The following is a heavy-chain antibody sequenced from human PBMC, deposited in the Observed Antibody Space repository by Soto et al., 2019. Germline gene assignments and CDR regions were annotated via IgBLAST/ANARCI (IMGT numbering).Heavy chain of an antibody. CDR3: AREEYKYDLGARYF. D-gene: IGHD3-10*01. V-gene: IGHV3-30-3*01. Sequence: QVQLVESGGGVVQPGRSLRLSCAASGFSVSTYAMQWVRQAPGKGLEWVAVVSYDGGARFYADSVKGRFTISRDNSKTTLYRDINSLTIEDTAVYYGAREEYKYDLGARYFWGRRALVTVSS. CDR1: GFSVSTYA. CDR2: VSYDGGAR. J-gene: IGHJ4*02.